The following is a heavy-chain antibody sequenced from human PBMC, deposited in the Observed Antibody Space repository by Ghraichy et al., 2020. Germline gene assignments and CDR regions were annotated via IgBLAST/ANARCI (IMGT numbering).Heavy chain of an antibody. CDR2: IYTSGST. V-gene: IGHV4-4*07. CDR3: ASTAHSSGWPNIGADY. D-gene: IGHD6-19*01. Sequence: SETLSLTCTVSGGSISSYYWSWIRQPAGKGLEWIGRIYTSGSTNYNPSLKSRVTMSVDTSKNQFSLKLSSVTAADTAVYYCASTAHSSGWPNIGADYWGQGTLVTVSS. J-gene: IGHJ4*02. CDR1: GGSISSYY.